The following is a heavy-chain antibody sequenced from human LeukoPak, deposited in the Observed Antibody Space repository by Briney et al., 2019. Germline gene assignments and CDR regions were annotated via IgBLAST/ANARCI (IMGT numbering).Heavy chain of an antibody. CDR3: ARSPGAVAADAFDI. D-gene: IGHD6-19*01. J-gene: IGHJ3*02. CDR1: GFTFSTYG. V-gene: IGHV3-23*01. Sequence: GGSLRLSCAASGFTFSTYGMSWVRQAPGKGLEWVSGIRGSGDTTYYVDSMKGRFTISRDNSKNTLYLQMNSLRAEDTAVYYCARSPGAVAADAFDIWGQGTMVTVSS. CDR2: IRGSGDTT.